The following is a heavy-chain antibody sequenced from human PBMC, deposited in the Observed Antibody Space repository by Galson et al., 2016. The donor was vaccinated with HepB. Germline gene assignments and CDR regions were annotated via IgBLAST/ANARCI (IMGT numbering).Heavy chain of an antibody. V-gene: IGHV3-7*03. D-gene: IGHD3-22*01. CDR3: AREKRLWLL. CDR2: IKQDESEK. Sequence: SLRLSCAASGFTSISYWMAWARQAPGKGLEWVASIKQDESEKYYVDSVKGRFTIARDNAKNSLYLQMNSLRADDTAVYFCAREKRLWLLWGQGTLVTVSS. CDR1: GFTSISYW. J-gene: IGHJ4*02.